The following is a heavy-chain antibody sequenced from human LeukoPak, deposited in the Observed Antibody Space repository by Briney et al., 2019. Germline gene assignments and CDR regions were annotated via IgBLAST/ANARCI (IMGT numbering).Heavy chain of an antibody. J-gene: IGHJ5*02. CDR3: AVEWGTSCHCLRFDP. D-gene: IGHD2-2*01. CDR2: ISSSSSYI. Sequence: PGGSLTLSCAASGFTFSTYSMNWVPQAPGKGLEWVSSISSSSSYIYYADSVKGRFTISRDNAKNSLYLQMNSLRAEETAVYYCAVEWGTSCHCLRFDPWGQGPRVTVSS. V-gene: IGHV3-21*01. CDR1: GFTFSTYS.